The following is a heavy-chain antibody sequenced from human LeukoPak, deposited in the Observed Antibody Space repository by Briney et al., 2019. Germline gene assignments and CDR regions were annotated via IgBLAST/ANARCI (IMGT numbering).Heavy chain of an antibody. CDR3: AHWQKGVGGPTFDY. V-gene: IGHV2-5*01. CDR1: GFSLSTSGVG. D-gene: IGHD3-3*01. Sequence: SGPTLVNPTQTLTLTCTFSGFSLSTSGVGVGWIRQPPGKALEWLALIHWNDDKRYSPSLKSRLTITKDTSKNQVVLTMTNMDPVDTATYYCAHWQKGVGGPTFDYWGQGTLVTVSS. J-gene: IGHJ4*02. CDR2: IHWNDDK.